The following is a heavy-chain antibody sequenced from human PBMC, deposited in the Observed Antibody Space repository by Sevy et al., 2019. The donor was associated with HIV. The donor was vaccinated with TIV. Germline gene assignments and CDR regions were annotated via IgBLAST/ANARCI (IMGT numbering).Heavy chain of an antibody. CDR2: ISSSSSYI. CDR3: ARTIAVAGTDY. CDR1: GFTFSIYS. D-gene: IGHD6-19*01. J-gene: IGHJ4*02. Sequence: GGSLRLSCAASGFTFSIYSMNWVRQAPGKGLEWVSSISSSSSYIYYADSVKGRFTISRDNAKNSLYLQMNSLRAEDTAVYYCARTIAVAGTDYWGQGTLVTVSS. V-gene: IGHV3-21*01.